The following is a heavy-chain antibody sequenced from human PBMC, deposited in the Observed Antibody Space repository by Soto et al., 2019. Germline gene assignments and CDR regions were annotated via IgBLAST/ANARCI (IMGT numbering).Heavy chain of an antibody. D-gene: IGHD2-15*01. J-gene: IGHJ3*02. Sequence: PGGSLILSCAASGFTFSSYGMHWVRQAPGKGLEWVALIWFDGSDKYYTESVKGRFTISRDNSKSTLYLQMNSLRAEDTAVYYCARLYCSASSCYSVGAFDIRGQGTMV. CDR3: ARLYCSASSCYSVGAFDI. V-gene: IGHV3-33*01. CDR1: GFTFSSYG. CDR2: IWFDGSDK.